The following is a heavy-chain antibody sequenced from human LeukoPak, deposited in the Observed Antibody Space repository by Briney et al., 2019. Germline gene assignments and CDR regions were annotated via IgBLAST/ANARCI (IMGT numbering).Heavy chain of an antibody. CDR3: AIRYSGSYNDY. Sequence: GESLKISCQNSGYNFTIYWIDWVRQMPGKGLEWMGIIYPGDSDIRYSPSFQGQVTISADKSISTAYLQWSSLKASDTAMYYCAIRYSGSYNDYWGQGTLVSVSS. CDR2: IYPGDSDI. CDR1: GYNFTIYW. J-gene: IGHJ4*02. D-gene: IGHD1-26*01. V-gene: IGHV5-51*01.